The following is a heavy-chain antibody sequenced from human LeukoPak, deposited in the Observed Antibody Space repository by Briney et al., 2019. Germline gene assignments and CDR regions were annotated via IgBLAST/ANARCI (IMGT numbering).Heavy chain of an antibody. CDR1: GFTFSAYW. CDR3: AITMVRGVISLQPRRPYYFNY. V-gene: IGHV3-74*01. D-gene: IGHD3-10*01. J-gene: IGHJ4*02. Sequence: GGSLRLSFAASGFTFSAYWMHWVRQVPGKGLVWVSRINNDRTATFFADSVKGRFTISRDNSKNTLYLQMNSLRAEDTAVYYCAITMVRGVISLQPRRPYYFNYWGQGALVTASS. CDR2: INNDRTAT.